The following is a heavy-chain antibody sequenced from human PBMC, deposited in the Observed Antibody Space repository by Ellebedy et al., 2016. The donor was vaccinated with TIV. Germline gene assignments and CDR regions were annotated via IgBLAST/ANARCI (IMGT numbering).Heavy chain of an antibody. D-gene: IGHD5-18*01. J-gene: IGHJ6*02. V-gene: IGHV3-48*02. Sequence: GGSLRLSCAASGFTFSSYSMNWVRQAPGKGLEWVSYISSSSSTIYYADSVKGRFTISRDNAKNSLYLQMNSLRDEDTAVYYCARPYSYGSLYYYYGMDVWGQGTTVTVSS. CDR2: ISSSSSTI. CDR3: ARPYSYGSLYYYYGMDV. CDR1: GFTFSSYS.